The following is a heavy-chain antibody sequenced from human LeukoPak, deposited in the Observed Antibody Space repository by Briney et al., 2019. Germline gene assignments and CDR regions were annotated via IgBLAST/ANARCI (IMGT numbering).Heavy chain of an antibody. CDR1: GCTFTSYD. J-gene: IGHJ3*02. V-gene: IGHV1-8*01. D-gene: IGHD3-9*01. CDR2: MNPNSGNT. Sequence: ASVKVSCKASGCTFTSYDINWVRQATGQGLEWMGWMNPNSGNTGYAQKFQGRVTMTKNTSISTAYMELSSLRSEDTAVYYCARSFDEDAFDIWGQGTMVTVSS. CDR3: ARSFDEDAFDI.